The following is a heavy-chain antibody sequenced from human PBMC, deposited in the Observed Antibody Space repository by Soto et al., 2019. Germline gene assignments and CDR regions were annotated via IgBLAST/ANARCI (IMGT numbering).Heavy chain of an antibody. Sequence: QVQLVESGGGVVQPGRSLRLSCAASGFTFSSYGMHWVRQAPGKGLEWVAVIWYDGSNKYYADSVKGRFTISRDNSKNTLYLQMNSLRAEDTAVYYCARDPVVSSGWVRGIDVRGQGTTVTVSS. J-gene: IGHJ6*02. CDR1: GFTFSSYG. V-gene: IGHV3-33*01. D-gene: IGHD6-19*01. CDR2: IWYDGSNK. CDR3: ARDPVVSSGWVRGIDV.